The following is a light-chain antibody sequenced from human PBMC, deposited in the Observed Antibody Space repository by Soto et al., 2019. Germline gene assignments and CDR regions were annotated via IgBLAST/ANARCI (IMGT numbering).Light chain of an antibody. CDR1: HNISNY. CDR2: AAS. Sequence: DIQMTQSPSSLSASIRDRVTITCRASHNISNYLNWYQQKPGKAPKLLTSAASRLQTGVPSRFSGSGSGTDFSLTISSLEPEDFAIYYCQQSYSTPRTFGGGTKVDIK. V-gene: IGKV1-39*01. CDR3: QQSYSTPRT. J-gene: IGKJ4*01.